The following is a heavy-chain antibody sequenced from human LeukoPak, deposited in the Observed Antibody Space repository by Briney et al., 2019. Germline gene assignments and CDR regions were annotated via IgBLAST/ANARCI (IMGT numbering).Heavy chain of an antibody. J-gene: IGHJ1*01. D-gene: IGHD6-13*01. Sequence: SETLSLTWTVSGGSISSYYWSWIRQPPGKGLEWIGYIYYSGSTNYNPSLKSRVTISVDTSKNQFSLKLSSVTAADTAVYYCARSITSSWYGDFQHWGQGTLVTVSS. CDR3: ARSITSSWYGDFQH. CDR2: IYYSGST. CDR1: GGSISSYY. V-gene: IGHV4-59*01.